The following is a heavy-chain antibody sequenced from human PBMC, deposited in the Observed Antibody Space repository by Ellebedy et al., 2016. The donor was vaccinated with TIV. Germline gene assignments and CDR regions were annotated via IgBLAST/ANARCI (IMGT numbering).Heavy chain of an antibody. V-gene: IGHV1-69*13. CDR3: ATERFSLIRGYDF. D-gene: IGHD3-10*01. CDR2: ISPFSEAA. J-gene: IGHJ4*02. Sequence: AASVKVSCKASGGTFSNYAISWVRQAPGQGLAWMGGISPFSEAADYAQSFQGRLTITADETTSTAYMELSSLRSGDTAVYFCATERFSLIRGYDFWGQGTLVTVSS. CDR1: GGTFSNYA.